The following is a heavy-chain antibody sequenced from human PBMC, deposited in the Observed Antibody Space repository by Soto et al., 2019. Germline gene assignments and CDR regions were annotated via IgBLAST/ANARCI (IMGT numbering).Heavy chain of an antibody. Sequence: PGEPLRQSFAASGFPFSPYTMNWVRPAPGKGLEWVAGIFPGGSTYYANSVKGRFTISRDHSQSSVFLQMSSLRDEDTAVYYCAKDRQPDGIWTFDLWGQGTLVTVSS. V-gene: IGHV3-23*03. CDR1: GFPFSPYT. J-gene: IGHJ4*02. D-gene: IGHD3-9*01. CDR2: IFPGGST. CDR3: AKDRQPDGIWTFDL.